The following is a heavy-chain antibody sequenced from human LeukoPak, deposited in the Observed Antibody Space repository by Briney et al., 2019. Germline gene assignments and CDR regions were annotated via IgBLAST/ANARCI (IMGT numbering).Heavy chain of an antibody. CDR3: ATPTAAATTTPYYYYYMDV. CDR1: GGTFSSYA. Sequence: ASVKVSCKASGGTFSSYAISWVRQAPGQGLEWMGGIIPIFGTANYAQKFQGRVTITADKSTSTAYMELSSLRSEDTAVYYCATPTAAATTTPYYYYYMDVWGKGTTVTVSS. CDR2: IIPIFGTA. D-gene: IGHD2-15*01. J-gene: IGHJ6*03. V-gene: IGHV1-69*06.